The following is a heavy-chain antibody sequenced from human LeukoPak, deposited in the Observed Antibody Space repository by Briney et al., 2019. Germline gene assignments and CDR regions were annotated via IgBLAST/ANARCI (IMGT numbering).Heavy chain of an antibody. CDR1: GYTFTSYG. CDR3: VRESGGYYGGAFDY. J-gene: IGHJ4*02. V-gene: IGHV1-18*01. CDR2: TSAYNGNT. Sequence: ASVKVSCKASGYTFTSYGFTLVRQAPGQGLEWMGWTSAYNGNTNYAQKLQDRVTMTTDTSTSTAYMELRSLRSDDTAVYYCVRESGGYYGGAFDYWGQGTLVTVSS. D-gene: IGHD3-22*01.